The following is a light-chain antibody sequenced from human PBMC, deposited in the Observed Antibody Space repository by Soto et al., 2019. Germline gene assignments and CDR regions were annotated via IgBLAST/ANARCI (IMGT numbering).Light chain of an antibody. CDR1: QSISSY. CDR2: HTS. Sequence: DIKMTESPSSLSASVGDRVTITCRASQSISSYLNWYQQKPGKAPKRLLYHTSTLQSGVPSRFSGAGSGAEFTLTINGLQSEDFATYFCLQHKSYPWTFGQGTKVDI. J-gene: IGKJ1*01. CDR3: LQHKSYPWT. V-gene: IGKV1-17*01.